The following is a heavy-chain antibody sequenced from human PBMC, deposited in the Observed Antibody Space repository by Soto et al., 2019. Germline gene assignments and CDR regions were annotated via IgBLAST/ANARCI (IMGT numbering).Heavy chain of an antibody. CDR3: ARYTLGYCSSASCYSPFDY. CDR1: GGSISSGDYY. V-gene: IGHV4-30-4*01. Sequence: SETLSLTCTVSGGSISSGDYYWSWIRQPPGKGLEWIGYIYYSGSTYYNPSLKSRVTISVDTSKNQFSLKLSSVTAADTAVYYCARYTLGYCSSASCYSPFDYWGQGTLVTVSS. CDR2: IYYSGST. J-gene: IGHJ4*02. D-gene: IGHD2-2*02.